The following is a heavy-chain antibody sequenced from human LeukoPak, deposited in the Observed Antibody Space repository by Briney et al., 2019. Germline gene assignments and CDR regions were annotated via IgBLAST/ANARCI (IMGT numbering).Heavy chain of an antibody. J-gene: IGHJ4*02. CDR2: IIPIFGTA. V-gene: IGHV1-69*13. CDR3: AGGPNPYYDSSGYYEAY. CDR1: GGTFSSYA. D-gene: IGHD3-22*01. Sequence: ASVKVSCKASGGTFSSYAISWVRQAPGQGLEWMGGIIPIFGTANYAQKFQGRVTITADESTSTAYMELSSLRSEDTAVYYCAGGPNPYYDSSGYYEAYWGQGTLVTVSS.